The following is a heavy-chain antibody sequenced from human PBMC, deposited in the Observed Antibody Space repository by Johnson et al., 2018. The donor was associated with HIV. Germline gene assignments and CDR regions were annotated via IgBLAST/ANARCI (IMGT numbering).Heavy chain of an antibody. V-gene: IGHV3-30*02. CDR1: GFSFSSYG. CDR3: AREGTLGAFDI. J-gene: IGHJ3*02. CDR2: VPYDGSNK. D-gene: IGHD1-1*01. Sequence: QVQLVESGGGVVQPGGSLRLSCAASGFSFSSYGMHWVRQAPGKGLEWVSFVPYDGSNKYYADSVKGRFTISRDNSKNTLYLQMNSLRAEDTAVYYCAREGTLGAFDIWGQGTMVTVSS.